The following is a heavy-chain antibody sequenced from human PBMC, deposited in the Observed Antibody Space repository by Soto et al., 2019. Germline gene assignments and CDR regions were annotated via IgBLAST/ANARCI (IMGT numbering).Heavy chain of an antibody. V-gene: IGHV3-23*01. CDR3: AKTDKFNSQSSGWANRVDY. D-gene: IGHD6-19*01. CDR1: GFTFSNYA. J-gene: IGHJ4*02. CDR2: ITSGGIT. Sequence: EVQLLESGGGLVQPGGSLRLLCAASGFTFSNYAMTWVRQAPGKGLEWVSTITSGGITYFGDTVKGRFTISRDNSKSTLYLQMNSLRADDTTVYYCAKTDKFNSQSSGWANRVDYWGQGTLVTVSS.